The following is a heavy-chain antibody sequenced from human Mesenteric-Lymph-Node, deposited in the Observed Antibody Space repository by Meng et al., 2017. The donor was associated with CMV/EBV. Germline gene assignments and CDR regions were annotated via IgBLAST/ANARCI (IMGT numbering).Heavy chain of an antibody. V-gene: IGHV3-7*01. CDR1: GFTVSSNY. CDR2: IKQDGSEK. CDR3: AREEGYCSSTSCYFFDY. D-gene: IGHD2-2*01. Sequence: GESLKISCAASGFTVSSNYMSWVRQAPGKGLEWVANIKQDGSEKYYVDSVKGRFTISRDNAKNSLYLQMNSLRAEDTAVYYCAREEGYCSSTSCYFFDYWGQGTLVTVSS. J-gene: IGHJ4*02.